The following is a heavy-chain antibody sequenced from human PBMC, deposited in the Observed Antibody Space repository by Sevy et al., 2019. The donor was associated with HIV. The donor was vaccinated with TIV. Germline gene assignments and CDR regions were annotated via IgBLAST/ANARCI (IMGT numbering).Heavy chain of an antibody. Sequence: GGSLRLSCAASGFTFSSYWMSWVRQAPGKGLEWVANIKQDGSEKYYVDSVKGRFTISRDNAKNSLYLQMNSLRAEDTAVYYCARVRAARPSMINWFDPWGQGTLVTVSS. V-gene: IGHV3-7*01. CDR3: ARVRAARPSMINWFDP. J-gene: IGHJ5*02. CDR1: GFTFSSYW. D-gene: IGHD6-6*01. CDR2: IKQDGSEK.